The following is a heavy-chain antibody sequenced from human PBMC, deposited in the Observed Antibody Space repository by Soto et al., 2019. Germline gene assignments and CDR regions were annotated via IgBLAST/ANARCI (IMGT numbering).Heavy chain of an antibody. CDR1: GYTFTSYA. D-gene: IGHD1-26*01. V-gene: IGHV1-3*01. Sequence: ASVKVSCKASGYTFTSYAMHWVRQAPGQRLEWMGWINAGNGNTKYSQKFQGRVTITRDTSASTAYMELSSLRSEDTAVYYCARSSGSYSPPDYWGQGTLVTVSS. CDR2: INAGNGNT. CDR3: ARSSGSYSPPDY. J-gene: IGHJ4*02.